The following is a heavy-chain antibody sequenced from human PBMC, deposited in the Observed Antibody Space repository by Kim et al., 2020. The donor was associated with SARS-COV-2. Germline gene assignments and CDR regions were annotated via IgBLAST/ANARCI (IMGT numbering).Heavy chain of an antibody. V-gene: IGHV5-51*01. Sequence: GESLKISCKGSGYSFTSYWMGWVRQMPGKGLEWMGIIYPGDSDTRYSPSFQGQVTISAGKSISTAYLQLSSLKASVTAMYSCAKRSYPFDYWGQGTLVTVSP. CDR3: AKRSYPFDY. J-gene: IGHJ4*02. CDR1: GYSFTSYW. CDR2: IYPGDSDT. D-gene: IGHD1-26*01.